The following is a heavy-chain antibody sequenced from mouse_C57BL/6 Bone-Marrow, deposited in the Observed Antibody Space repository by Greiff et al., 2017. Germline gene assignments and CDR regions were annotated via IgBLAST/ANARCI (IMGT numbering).Heavy chain of an antibody. CDR2: IDPETGGT. J-gene: IGHJ3*01. CDR3: TRRDSLAY. Sequence: QVQLKESGAEPVRPGASVTLSCKASGYTFTDYEMHWVKQTPVHGLEWIGAIDPETGGTAYNQKFKGKAILTADKSSSTAYMELRSLTSEDSAVYYCTRRDSLAYWGQGTLVTVSA. V-gene: IGHV1-15*01. D-gene: IGHD3-3*01. CDR1: GYTFTDYE.